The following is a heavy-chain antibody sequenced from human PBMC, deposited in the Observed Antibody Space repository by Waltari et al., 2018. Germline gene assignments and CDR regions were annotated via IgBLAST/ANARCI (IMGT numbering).Heavy chain of an antibody. Sequence: EVQLVEYGGGLVQPGGSLRLSCAASGVTFSSYAMSWVRKAPGKGLEWVSAISGSGGSTYYADSVKGRFTISRDNSKNTLYLQMNSLRAEDTAVYYCAKAYCGGDCYDTEAFDIWGQGTMVTVSS. CDR3: AKAYCGGDCYDTEAFDI. CDR2: ISGSGGST. J-gene: IGHJ3*02. D-gene: IGHD2-21*01. CDR1: GVTFSSYA. V-gene: IGHV3-23*04.